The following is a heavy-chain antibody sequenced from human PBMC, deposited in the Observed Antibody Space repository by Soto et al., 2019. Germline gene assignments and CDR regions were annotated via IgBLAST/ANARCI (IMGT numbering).Heavy chain of an antibody. D-gene: IGHD1-7*01. J-gene: IGHJ4*02. V-gene: IGHV4-30-4*01. CDR3: VRKTGTTFLGSCFDH. CDR1: GVSVTSGDNY. CDR2: IFYIGNA. Sequence: QVQLQETGPGLVKPSQTLSLTCTVSGVSVTSGDNYWSWIRQPPGKGLEWIGYIFYIGNAYYNPSLQSRVIISVDTSRNQFSLRLTSVTAADTAVYYCVRKTGTTFLGSCFDHWGQGTLVTVSS.